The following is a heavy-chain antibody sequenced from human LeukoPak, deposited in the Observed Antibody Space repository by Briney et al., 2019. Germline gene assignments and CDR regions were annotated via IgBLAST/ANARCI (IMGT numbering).Heavy chain of an antibody. D-gene: IGHD3-22*01. J-gene: IGHJ4*02. V-gene: IGHV4-59*01. Sequence: SETLSLTCTVSGDSISTYYWTWIRQPPGKGLEWIGYVYYSGSTNYNPSLKSRVTISLDTSKNQFSLKLTSVTAADTAVYYCARGVGSGYTDDWGQGTLVTVS. CDR3: ARGVGSGYTDD. CDR2: VYYSGST. CDR1: GDSISTYY.